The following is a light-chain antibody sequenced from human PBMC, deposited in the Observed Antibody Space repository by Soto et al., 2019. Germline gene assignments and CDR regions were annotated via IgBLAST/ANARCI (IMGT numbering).Light chain of an antibody. J-gene: IGKJ3*01. CDR3: QQYGSAPFT. V-gene: IGKV3-20*01. CDR2: GES. CDR1: QSVSSSY. Sequence: DIVLTQSPATLSLSPGDSATLSCRVSQSVSSSYLAWYQQKTGQAPRLLIYGESTRATGIPDRFSGSGSGTDLKLTISRLEPEDFAVYYCQQYGSAPFTCGPGTKVDIK.